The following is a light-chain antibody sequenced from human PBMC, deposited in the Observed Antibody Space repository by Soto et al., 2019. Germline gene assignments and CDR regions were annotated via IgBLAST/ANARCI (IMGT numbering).Light chain of an antibody. CDR2: SAS. CDR1: QSISSD. J-gene: IGKJ4*01. V-gene: IGKV3-15*01. Sequence: EVVMTQSPATLSVSPGERATLSFMASQSISSDLAWYQQKPGQGPRLLIYSASTRATGIPARISGSGSETEFTLTISSLQSEDFAVYYCHQYHYWSRPSFGGGTKVDIK. CDR3: HQYHYWSRPS.